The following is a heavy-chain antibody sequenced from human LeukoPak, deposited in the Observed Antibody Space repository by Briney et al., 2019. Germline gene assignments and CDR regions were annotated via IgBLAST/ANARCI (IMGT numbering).Heavy chain of an antibody. Sequence: HSGGSLRLSCAASGFTFSSYGMHWVRQAPGKGLEWVAVIWYDGSNKYYADSVKGRFTISRDNSKNTLYLQMNSLRAEDTAMYYCARDSNYDSSGYYFDYWGQGTLVTVSS. D-gene: IGHD3-22*01. CDR1: GFTFSSYG. CDR2: IWYDGSNK. V-gene: IGHV3-33*01. J-gene: IGHJ4*02. CDR3: ARDSNYDSSGYYFDY.